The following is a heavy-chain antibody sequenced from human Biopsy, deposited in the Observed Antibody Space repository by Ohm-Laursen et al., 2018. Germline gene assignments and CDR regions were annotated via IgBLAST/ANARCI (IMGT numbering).Heavy chain of an antibody. CDR1: GDSISGGGYY. V-gene: IGHV4-31*03. D-gene: IGHD5-12*01. J-gene: IGHJ4*02. CDR2: IYHTGST. CDR3: ARADMVTTVVDY. Sequence: TLSLTCTVSGDSISGGGYYWSWIRQFPGKGLEWIANIYHTGSTYYNPSLKSRLSIAVDTSKNQFSVSLRSVTAADTAVYYCARADMVTTVVDYWGQGTLVTVSS.